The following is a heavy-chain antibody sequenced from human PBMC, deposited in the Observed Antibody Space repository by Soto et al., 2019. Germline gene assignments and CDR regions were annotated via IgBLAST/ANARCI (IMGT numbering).Heavy chain of an antibody. Sequence: SKTLSLTCAVYGGSFSGYDWSWIRLPPGEGLEWIGEINHSGSTNYTPSLKSRVTISVDTSKNQFSLKLSSVTAADTAVYYCARGRYYYGSGRNYYYYYGMDVWGQGTTVT. D-gene: IGHD3-10*01. J-gene: IGHJ6*02. CDR2: INHSGST. V-gene: IGHV4-34*01. CDR3: ARGRYYYGSGRNYYYYYGMDV. CDR1: GGSFSGYD.